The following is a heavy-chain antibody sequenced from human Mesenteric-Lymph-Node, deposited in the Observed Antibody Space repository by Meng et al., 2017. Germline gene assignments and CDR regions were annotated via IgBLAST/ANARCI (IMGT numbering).Heavy chain of an antibody. CDR1: WFTFSCSA. CDR3: NRLYDCSSTSCYYYYGMDV. CDR2: IRSKANSYAT. D-gene: IGHD2-2*01. Sequence: GESLKISCASSWFTFSCSAMHWVRQASGKGLEWVGRIRSKANSYATAYAASVKGSVTISRNDAKNTAYLQMNSLKTEDTVVYYCNRLYDCSSTSCYYYYGMDVWGQGTMVTVSS. V-gene: IGHV3-73*01. J-gene: IGHJ6*02.